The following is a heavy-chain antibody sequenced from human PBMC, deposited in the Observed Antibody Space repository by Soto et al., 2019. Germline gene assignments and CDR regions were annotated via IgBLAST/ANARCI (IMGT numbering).Heavy chain of an antibody. D-gene: IGHD1-26*01. J-gene: IGHJ3*02. Sequence: EVQLLESGGGLVQPGGSLRLSCAASGFTFSSYAMSWVRQAPGKGLEWVSAISGSGGSTYYADSVKGRFTISRDNSKNTLYLQMNSLRAEDTAVYYCAKDQGGSYSTTYDAFDIWGQGTMVTVS. CDR3: AKDQGGSYSTTYDAFDI. CDR2: ISGSGGST. V-gene: IGHV3-23*01. CDR1: GFTFSSYA.